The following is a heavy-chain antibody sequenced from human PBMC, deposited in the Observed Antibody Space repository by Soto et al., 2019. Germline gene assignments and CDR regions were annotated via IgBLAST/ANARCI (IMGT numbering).Heavy chain of an antibody. J-gene: IGHJ4*02. CDR2: ISAYNGNT. D-gene: IGHD3-3*01. CDR3: ARILTRHHYDFWSGDKYYFDY. V-gene: IGHV1-18*01. Sequence: QVQLVQSGAEVKKPGDSVKVSCKASGYTFTSYGISWVRQAPGQGLEWMGWISAYNGNTNYAQKLQGRVTMTTDTSTSTAYTELRSLRSDHTAVYYCARILTRHHYDFWSGDKYYFDYWGQGTLVTVSS. CDR1: GYTFTSYG.